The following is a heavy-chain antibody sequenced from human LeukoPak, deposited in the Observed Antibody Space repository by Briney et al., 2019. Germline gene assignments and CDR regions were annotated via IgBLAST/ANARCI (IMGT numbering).Heavy chain of an antibody. CDR1: GGSISSYY. D-gene: IGHD3-3*01. J-gene: IGHJ6*03. CDR3: ASGPGVGYDFWSGTPSYYYYYMDV. CDR2: IYTSGST. V-gene: IGHV4-4*07. Sequence: PSETLSLTCTVSGGSISSYYWSWIRQPAAKGLEWIGRIYTSGSTNYNPSLKSRVTISVDKSKNQFSLKLSSVTAADTAVYYCASGPGVGYDFWSGTPSYYYYYMDVWGKGTTVTVSS.